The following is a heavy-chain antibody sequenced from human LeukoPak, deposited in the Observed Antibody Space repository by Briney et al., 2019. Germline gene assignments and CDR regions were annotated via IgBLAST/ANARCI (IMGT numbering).Heavy chain of an antibody. J-gene: IGHJ5*02. CDR1: GFTFSGSA. D-gene: IGHD1-26*01. V-gene: IGHV3-73*01. CDR2: IRSKANSYAT. CDR3: TRRLSGSSLFDP. Sequence: GGSLRLSCAASGFTFSGSAMHWVRQASGKGLEWVGRIRSKANSYATAYAASVKGRFTISRDDSKNTAYLQMNSLKTEDTAVYYCTRRLSGSSLFDPWGQGTLVTVSS.